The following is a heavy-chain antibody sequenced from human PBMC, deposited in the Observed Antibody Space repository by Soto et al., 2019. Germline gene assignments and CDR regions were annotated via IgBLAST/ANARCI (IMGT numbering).Heavy chain of an antibody. D-gene: IGHD4-4*01. CDR3: ASCRVDYRCDP. J-gene: IGHJ5*02. CDR1: GFTFSSYW. V-gene: IGHV3-7*01. CDR2: IKQDGSEK. Sequence: EVQLVESGGGLVQPGGSLRLYCAASGFTFSSYWISWVRKAPGKGLEWVANIKQDGSEKYYVDSVKGRFTISRDNAKNSLYLQMNSLRAEDTAVYYCASCRVDYRCDPWGQGTLVTVSS.